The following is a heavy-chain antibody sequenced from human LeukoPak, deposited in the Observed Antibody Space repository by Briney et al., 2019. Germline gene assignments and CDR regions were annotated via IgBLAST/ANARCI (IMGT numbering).Heavy chain of an antibody. J-gene: IGHJ4*02. Sequence: ASVTVSCTASGYTFTSYGISWVRQAPGQGLEWMGWISAYNGNTNYAQKLQGRVTMTTDTSTSTAYMELRSLRSDDTAVYYCASQKIAAAPFDYWGQGTLVTVSS. D-gene: IGHD6-13*01. V-gene: IGHV1-18*01. CDR3: ASQKIAAAPFDY. CDR2: ISAYNGNT. CDR1: GYTFTSYG.